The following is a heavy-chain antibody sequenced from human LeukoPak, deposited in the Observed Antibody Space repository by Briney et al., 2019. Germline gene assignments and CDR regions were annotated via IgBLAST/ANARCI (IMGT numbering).Heavy chain of an antibody. CDR1: GGSFSGYY. CDR3: ARAAAKQWLFD. J-gene: IGHJ3*01. V-gene: IGHV4-34*01. Sequence: SETLSLTCAVYGGSFSGYYWSWIRQPPGKGLEWIGEINHSGSTNYNPSLKSRVTISVDTSKNQFSLKLSSVTPEDTAVYYCARAAAKQWLFDWGQGTMVTVSS. CDR2: INHSGST. D-gene: IGHD6-19*01.